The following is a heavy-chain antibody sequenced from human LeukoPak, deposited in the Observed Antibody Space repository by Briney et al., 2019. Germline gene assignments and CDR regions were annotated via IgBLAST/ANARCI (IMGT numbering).Heavy chain of an antibody. D-gene: IGHD3-10*01. CDR3: AKDLGAHLWFGELLYERANDAFDI. Sequence: GGSLRLSCAASGFTFSSYGMHWVRQAPGKGLEWVAVISYDGSNKYYADSVKGRFTISRDNSKNTLYLQMNSLRAEDTAVYYCAKDLGAHLWFGELLYERANDAFDIWGQGTMVTVSS. CDR1: GFTFSSYG. V-gene: IGHV3-30*18. CDR2: ISYDGSNK. J-gene: IGHJ3*02.